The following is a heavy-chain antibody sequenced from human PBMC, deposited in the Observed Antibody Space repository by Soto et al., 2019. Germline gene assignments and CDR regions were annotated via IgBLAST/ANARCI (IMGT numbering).Heavy chain of an antibody. V-gene: IGHV1-18*01. CDR1: GYTFANYG. CDR3: ARDQRGRDWHGEDC. CDR2: ISAYNGNT. Sequence: QVQLVQSGGEVKMPGASVRVSCKASGYTFANYGVTWVRQAPGQGLEWMGWISAYNGNTKYAQKLQGRVTMTTDTSTSTAYMDLTSLRSDDTAVYYGARDQRGRDWHGEDCWGQGTLVTVSS. J-gene: IGHJ4*02. D-gene: IGHD2-21*02.